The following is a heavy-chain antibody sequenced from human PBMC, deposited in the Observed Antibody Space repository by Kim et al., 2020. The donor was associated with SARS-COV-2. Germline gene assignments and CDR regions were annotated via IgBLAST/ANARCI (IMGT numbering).Heavy chain of an antibody. V-gene: IGHV3-21*01. CDR1: EFTFSSYS. CDR3: ASDPYYDILTGYYTGNI. CDR2: ISSSSRYI. J-gene: IGHJ3*02. Sequence: GGSLRLSCAASEFTFSSYSMNWVRQAPGKGLEWVSSISSSSRYIYYADSVKGRFTISRDNAKNSLYLQMNSLRAEDTAVYYCASDPYYDILTGYYTGNIWGQGTIGTFSS. D-gene: IGHD3-9*01.